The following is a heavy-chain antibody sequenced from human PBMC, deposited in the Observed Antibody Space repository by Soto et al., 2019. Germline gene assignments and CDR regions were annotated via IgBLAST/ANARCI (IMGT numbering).Heavy chain of an antibody. J-gene: IGHJ4*02. V-gene: IGHV3-30*03. Sequence: GGSLRLFCAASGFTFTTYGMHWVRQAPGKGLEWVAVISYDGTNKFYEDSVDGRFTISRDNSKNTLFLQMNSLRPEDTAVYYCARGTPYTTGWYYFDFWGQGTLVTVSS. CDR2: ISYDGTNK. CDR1: GFTFTTYG. CDR3: ARGTPYTTGWYYFDF. D-gene: IGHD6-19*01.